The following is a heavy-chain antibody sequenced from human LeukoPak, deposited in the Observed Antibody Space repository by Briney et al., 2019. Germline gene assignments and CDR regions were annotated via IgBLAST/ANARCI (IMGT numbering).Heavy chain of an antibody. Sequence: PGRSLRLSCTASGFTFNNYAMSWVRQAPGKGLEWVSVIDGSGANTYYADSVKGRFTISRDNFRNTVFLQMNSLAVEDTAEYYCAKADSYGGNSQLFDFWGQGILVTVSS. D-gene: IGHD4-23*01. V-gene: IGHV3-23*01. CDR2: IDGSGANT. J-gene: IGHJ4*02. CDR3: AKADSYGGNSQLFDF. CDR1: GFTFNNYA.